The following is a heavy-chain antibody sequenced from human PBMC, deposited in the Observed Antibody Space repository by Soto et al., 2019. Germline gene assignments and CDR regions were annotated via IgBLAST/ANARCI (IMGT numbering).Heavy chain of an antibody. Sequence: SETLSLTCAVYGGSFSGYYWSWIRQPPGKGLEWIGEINHSGSTNYNPSLKSRVTISVATSKNQFSLKLSSVTAADTAVYYCARRVAGPVDYWGQGTLVTGSS. J-gene: IGHJ4*02. D-gene: IGHD6-19*01. CDR1: GGSFSGYY. CDR2: INHSGST. CDR3: ARRVAGPVDY. V-gene: IGHV4-34*01.